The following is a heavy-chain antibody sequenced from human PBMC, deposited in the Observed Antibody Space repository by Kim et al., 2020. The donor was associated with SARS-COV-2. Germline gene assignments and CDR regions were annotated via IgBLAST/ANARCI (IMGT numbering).Heavy chain of an antibody. CDR2: T. V-gene: IGHV4-30-2*05. D-gene: IGHD3-22*01. CDR3: ARVISSSAIWN. J-gene: IGHJ6*02. Sequence: TYYNPSLKGRVAISLDTSKNPFSLKLSSVTAADTAFYYCARVISSSAIWNWGQGTTVTVSS.